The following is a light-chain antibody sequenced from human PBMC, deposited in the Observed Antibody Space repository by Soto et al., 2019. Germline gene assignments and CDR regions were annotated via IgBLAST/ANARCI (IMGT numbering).Light chain of an antibody. CDR3: SSYTSSVSVV. Sequence: QSALTQSASVSGSPGQLITISCTGTSSDVGGYNYVSWYQQHPGKAPKLMIYDVSNRPSGVSNRFSGSKSGNTASLTISGLQAEDEADYYCSSYTSSVSVVFGGGTKLTVL. V-gene: IGLV2-14*01. J-gene: IGLJ2*01. CDR2: DVS. CDR1: SSDVGGYNY.